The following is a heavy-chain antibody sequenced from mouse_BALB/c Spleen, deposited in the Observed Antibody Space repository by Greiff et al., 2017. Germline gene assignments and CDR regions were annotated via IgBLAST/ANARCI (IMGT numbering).Heavy chain of an antibody. CDR2: ISSGGSYT. V-gene: IGHV5-9-4*01. Sequence: DVMLVESGGGLVKPGGSLKLSCAASGFTFSSYAMSWVRQSPEKRLEWVAEISSGGSYTYYPDTVTGRFTISRDNAKNTLYLEMSSLRSEETAMYYCARSTTVVARCFDYWGQGTTLTVSA. CDR1: GFTFSSYA. CDR3: ARSTTVVARCFDY. D-gene: IGHD1-1*01. J-gene: IGHJ2*01.